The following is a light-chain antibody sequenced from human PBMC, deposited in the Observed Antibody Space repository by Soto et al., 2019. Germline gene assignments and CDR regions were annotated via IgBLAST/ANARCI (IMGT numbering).Light chain of an antibody. CDR1: GSNIGNNF. J-gene: IGLJ2*01. CDR3: GTWDSRLSAGL. Sequence: QSVLTQPPSVSAAPGQRVTISCSGSGSNIGNNFVSWYQQLPGTAPKLLIYDNNKRPSGIPDRFSVSKSGTSATLGITGLQTGDEADYYCGTWDSRLSAGLFGGGTQLTVL. CDR2: DNN. V-gene: IGLV1-51*01.